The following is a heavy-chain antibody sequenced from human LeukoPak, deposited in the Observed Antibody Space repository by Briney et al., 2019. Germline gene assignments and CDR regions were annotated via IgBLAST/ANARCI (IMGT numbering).Heavy chain of an antibody. CDR2: ISNDGSRK. D-gene: IGHD3-3*01. V-gene: IGHV3-30*03. Sequence: GRSLRLSCAPSGFTFSRHGMHWVRQAPGKGLEWVAIISNDGSRKYYAHSVEGRFTISRDNSKDTLYLQMDSLRAEDTAVYYCARDRAWNYFDYWGQGTLVTVSS. CDR1: GFTFSRHG. J-gene: IGHJ4*02. CDR3: ARDRAWNYFDY.